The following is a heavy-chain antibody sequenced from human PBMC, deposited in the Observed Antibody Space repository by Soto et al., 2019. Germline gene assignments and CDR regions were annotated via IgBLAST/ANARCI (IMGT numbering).Heavy chain of an antibody. CDR2: INAGNGNT. V-gene: IGHV1-3*01. CDR1: GYTFTSYA. D-gene: IGHD6-6*01. Sequence: VQLVQSGAEVKKPGASVKVSCKASGYTFTSYAMHWVRQPPGQRLEWMGRINAGNGNTKYSQKLEGRVTSTMDTSEGTANMELRRRRAEDRAVYYCVICSSYYRFDTWGQGTLVTVSS. J-gene: IGHJ5*02. CDR3: VICSSYYRFDT.